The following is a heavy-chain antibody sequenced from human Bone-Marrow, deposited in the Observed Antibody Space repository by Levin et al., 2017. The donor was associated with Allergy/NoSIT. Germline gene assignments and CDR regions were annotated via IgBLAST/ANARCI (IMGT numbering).Heavy chain of an antibody. D-gene: IGHD3-22*01. Sequence: GESLKISCAASGFTFSSYAMHWVRQAPGKGLEWVAVISYDGSNKYYADSVKGRFTISRDNSKNTLYLQMNSLRAEDTAVYYCARGGDYYDSSGYYSDYHDYWGQGTLVTVSS. J-gene: IGHJ4*02. CDR3: ARGGDYYDSSGYYSDYHDY. CDR2: ISYDGSNK. V-gene: IGHV3-30-3*01. CDR1: GFTFSSYA.